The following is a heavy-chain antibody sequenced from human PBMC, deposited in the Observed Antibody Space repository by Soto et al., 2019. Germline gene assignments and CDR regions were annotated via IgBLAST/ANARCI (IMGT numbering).Heavy chain of an antibody. D-gene: IGHD4-17*01. J-gene: IGHJ4*02. V-gene: IGHV3-23*01. CDR2: ISGSGGIT. CDR3: AKASTVTSPFDY. CDR1: GFTFSSYA. Sequence: GGSLRLSCAASGFTFSSYAMSWVRQAPGKGLEWVSVISGSGGITDYADSVRGRFTLSRDNSKNTLYLQVNSLRAEDTAVYYCAKASTVTSPFDYWGQGTLVTVSS.